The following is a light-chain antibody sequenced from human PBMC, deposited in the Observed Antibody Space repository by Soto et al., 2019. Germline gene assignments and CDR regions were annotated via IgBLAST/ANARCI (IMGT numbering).Light chain of an antibody. Sequence: EIVLTQSPGTLSLSPGERATLSCRASQSVSSSYLAWYQQKPGQAPRLLICGASSRATGIPDRFSGSGSGTDFTLTISRLEPEDFAVYYCQQYGSSPLSSTFGQGTKVEIK. V-gene: IGKV3-20*01. J-gene: IGKJ1*01. CDR1: QSVSSSY. CDR2: GAS. CDR3: QQYGSSPLSST.